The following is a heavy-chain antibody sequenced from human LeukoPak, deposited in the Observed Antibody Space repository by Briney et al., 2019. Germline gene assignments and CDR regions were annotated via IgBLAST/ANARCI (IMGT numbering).Heavy chain of an antibody. CDR1: GGTFSSYA. CDR2: IIPIFGTA. V-gene: IGHV1-69*13. D-gene: IGHD3-22*01. CDR3: AGSLKFITMIPHY. Sequence: ASVKVSCKASGGTFSSYAISWVRQAPGQGLEWMGGIIPIFGTANYAQKFQGRVTITADESTSTAYMELSSLRSEDTAVFYCAGSLKFITMIPHYWGQGTLVTVSS. J-gene: IGHJ4*02.